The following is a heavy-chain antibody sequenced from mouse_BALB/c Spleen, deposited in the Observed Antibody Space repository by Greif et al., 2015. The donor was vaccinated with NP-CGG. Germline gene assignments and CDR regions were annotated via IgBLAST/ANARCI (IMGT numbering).Heavy chain of an antibody. Sequence: VQLQQSGAELVRSGASVKLSCTASGFNIKDYYMHWVKQRPEQGLEWIGWIDPENGDTEYAPKFQGKATMTADTSSNTAYLQLSSLTSEDTAVYYCNAPVGGGYWGQGTTLTVSS. J-gene: IGHJ2*01. CDR2: IDPENGDT. CDR1: GFNIKDYY. CDR3: NAPVGGGY. V-gene: IGHV14-4*02.